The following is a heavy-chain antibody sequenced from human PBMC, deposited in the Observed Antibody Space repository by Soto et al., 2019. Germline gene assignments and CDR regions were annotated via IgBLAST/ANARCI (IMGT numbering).Heavy chain of an antibody. CDR3: ARDMGSAMTTRIFDH. CDR1: GGSVDSGNHY. Sequence: QVLVQESGPGLVKPSQTLTLSCTVSGGSVDSGNHYWNWIRQPPGKGLEWIGYIYYCESTYYNPSLKSRATISVDTSQSRISLRLTSVTAADTAVYYCARDMGSAMTTRIFDHWGQGTLVTVSS. CDR2: IYYCEST. J-gene: IGHJ4*02. D-gene: IGHD4-17*01. V-gene: IGHV4-30-4*01.